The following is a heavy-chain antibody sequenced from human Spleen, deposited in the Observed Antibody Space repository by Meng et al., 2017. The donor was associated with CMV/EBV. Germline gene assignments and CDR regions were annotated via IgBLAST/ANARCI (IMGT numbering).Heavy chain of an antibody. CDR3: ARSPTPSDYNSSSFFDY. D-gene: IGHD6-6*01. Sequence: SVKVSCKASGGTFSSYAFSWVRQAPGQGLEWMGGIIPPLDIANYAQNFQGRVTITADKSTSTAYMELISLRSEDTAVYYCARSPTPSDYNSSSFFDYWGQGTLVTVSS. CDR2: IIPPLDIA. V-gene: IGHV1-69*10. CDR1: GGTFSSYA. J-gene: IGHJ4*02.